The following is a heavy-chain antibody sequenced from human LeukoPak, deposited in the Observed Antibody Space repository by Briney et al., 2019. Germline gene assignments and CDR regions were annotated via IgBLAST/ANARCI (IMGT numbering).Heavy chain of an antibody. Sequence: GGSLRLSCAASDFTVSSNYMSWVRQAPGKGLEWVSIIYAGGTTYYADSVKGRFTISRDNSKNTLYLQMNSLRAEDTAVYYCARIGSAAFTDYWGQGTLVTVSS. CDR2: IYAGGTT. CDR1: DFTVSSNY. CDR3: ARIGSAAFTDY. J-gene: IGHJ4*02. D-gene: IGHD3-3*02. V-gene: IGHV3-53*01.